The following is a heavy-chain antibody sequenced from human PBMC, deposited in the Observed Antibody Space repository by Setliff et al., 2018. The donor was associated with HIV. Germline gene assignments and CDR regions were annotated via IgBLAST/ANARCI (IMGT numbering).Heavy chain of an antibody. CDR3: ATYADRESNRFDP. CDR1: GGSISSSSYY. J-gene: IGHJ5*02. Sequence: SETLSLTCTVSGGSISSSSYYWGWIRQPPGKGLEWIGSIYSSGNTNYNPSLKSRVTISADTSKNQFSLRLSSVTAADTAVYYCATYADRESNRFDPWGQGILVTVSS. D-gene: IGHD3-10*01. V-gene: IGHV4-39*01. CDR2: IYSSGNT.